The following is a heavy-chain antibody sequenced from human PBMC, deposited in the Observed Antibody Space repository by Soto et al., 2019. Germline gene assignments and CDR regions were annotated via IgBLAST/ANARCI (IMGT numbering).Heavy chain of an antibody. Sequence: QVQLVESGGGVVQPGRSLRLSCATSGFTFSSYGMHWVRQAPGKGLEWVSLIWYDGSNKYYADSVKGRFTISRDNYKNTVYLQMNSLRAEDTAMYYCASRGISAVDFAHWGQGTLVTVSS. V-gene: IGHV3-33*01. D-gene: IGHD6-13*01. CDR1: GFTFSSYG. J-gene: IGHJ4*02. CDR3: ASRGISAVDFAH. CDR2: IWYDGSNK.